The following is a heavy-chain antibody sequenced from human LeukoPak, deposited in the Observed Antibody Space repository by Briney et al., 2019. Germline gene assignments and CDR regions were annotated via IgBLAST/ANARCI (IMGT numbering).Heavy chain of an antibody. J-gene: IGHJ3*02. D-gene: IGHD6-19*01. CDR3: ARDGAATVSGYAFDI. Sequence: SETLSLTCAVSGASISSTDWWSWVRQPPGKGLEWIGQIYHGGSTNFNPSLKSRVTMSVDKSKNQFSLKLNSVTAADTAVYYCARDGAATVSGYAFDIWGQGTMVTVSS. CDR2: IYHGGST. V-gene: IGHV4-4*02. CDR1: GASISSTDW.